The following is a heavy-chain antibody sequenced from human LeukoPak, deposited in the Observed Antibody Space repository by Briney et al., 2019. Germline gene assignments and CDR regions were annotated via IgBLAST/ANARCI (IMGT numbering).Heavy chain of an antibody. CDR1: GFTFSNYA. Sequence: PGGSLRLSCAASGFTFSNYAMHWVRQASGKGLEWVALISYDGSNKYYADSVKGRFTISRDNSKNTLFLQMNSLRADDTTVYYCARAQTGYPPDYWGQGTLVTVSS. CDR2: ISYDGSNK. D-gene: IGHD3-9*01. J-gene: IGHJ4*02. V-gene: IGHV3-30-3*01. CDR3: ARAQTGYPPDY.